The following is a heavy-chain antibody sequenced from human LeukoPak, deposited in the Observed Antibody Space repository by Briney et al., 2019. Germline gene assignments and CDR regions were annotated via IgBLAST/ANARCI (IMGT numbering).Heavy chain of an antibody. Sequence: GASLRLSCAASGFTFKNYGMHWVRQAPGEGLEWLAVIYNDGSNSLYADSVKGRFTISRDNSKNTVYLQVSSLRAEDTAVYYCASLSGSFTFDYWGQGTLVTVSS. CDR1: GFTFKNYG. CDR2: IYNDGSNS. D-gene: IGHD1-26*01. J-gene: IGHJ4*02. V-gene: IGHV3-30*03. CDR3: ASLSGSFTFDY.